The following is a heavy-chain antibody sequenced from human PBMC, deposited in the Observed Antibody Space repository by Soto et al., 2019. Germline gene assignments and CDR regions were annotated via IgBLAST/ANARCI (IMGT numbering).Heavy chain of an antibody. Sequence: GGSLRLSCAASGFTFSTYSINWVRQAPGRGLEWVSFISGSSTTYYADSVKGRFTVSRDNARNSLYLQMNSLRAEDTAVYYCVRGGSSRTDYWGQGTLVTVSS. J-gene: IGHJ4*02. CDR2: ISGSSTT. V-gene: IGHV3-48*01. CDR1: GFTFSTYS. CDR3: VRGGSSRTDY.